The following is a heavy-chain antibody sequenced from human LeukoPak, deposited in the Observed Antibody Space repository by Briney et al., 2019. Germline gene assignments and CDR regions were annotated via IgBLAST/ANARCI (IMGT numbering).Heavy chain of an antibody. Sequence: GASVTVSCKASGYTFTSYGISWVRQAPGQGLEWMGGISAYNGNTNYAQKLQGRVTMTTDTSTSTAYMELRSLRSDDTAVYYCARDSWVVVVPAFSAFDIWGQGTMVTVSS. CDR3: ARDSWVVVVPAFSAFDI. V-gene: IGHV1-18*01. CDR2: ISAYNGNT. CDR1: GYTFTSYG. J-gene: IGHJ3*02. D-gene: IGHD2-2*01.